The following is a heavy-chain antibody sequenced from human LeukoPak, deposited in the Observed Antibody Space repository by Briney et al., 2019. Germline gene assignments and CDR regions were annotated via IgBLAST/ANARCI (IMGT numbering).Heavy chain of an antibody. Sequence: GGSLRLSCAASGFTFSSYAMNWVRQAPGKGLEWVSAISGSGGSTYYADSVKGRFTISRDNSKNTLYLQMNSLRAEDTAVYYCAKRRGLELLYYYYMDVWGKGTTVTVSS. CDR2: ISGSGGST. D-gene: IGHD1-7*01. CDR3: AKRRGLELLYYYYMDV. J-gene: IGHJ6*03. CDR1: GFTFSSYA. V-gene: IGHV3-23*01.